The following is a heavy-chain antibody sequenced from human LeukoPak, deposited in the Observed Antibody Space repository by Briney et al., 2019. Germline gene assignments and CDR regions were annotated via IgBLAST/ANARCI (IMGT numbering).Heavy chain of an antibody. V-gene: IGHV3-21*01. D-gene: IGHD4-17*01. CDR3: ARDNYGDYAYYFGY. CDR2: ISGSSSYF. CDR1: GFTFSSYE. Sequence: GGSLRLSCAASGFTFSSYEMNWVRQAAGQGLEWVSSISGSSSYFYYADSVKGRFTISRDNAKDSLYLQVKSLRAEDTAVYYCARDNYGDYAYYFGYWGQGTLVTVSS. J-gene: IGHJ4*02.